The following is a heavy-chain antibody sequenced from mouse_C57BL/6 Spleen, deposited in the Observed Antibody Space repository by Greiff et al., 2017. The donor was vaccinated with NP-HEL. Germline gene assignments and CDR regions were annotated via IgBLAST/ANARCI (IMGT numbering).Heavy chain of an antibody. J-gene: IGHJ3*01. CDR1: GYSITSGYY. D-gene: IGHD5-5*01. V-gene: IGHV3-6*01. Sequence: EVQLQQSGPGLVKPSQSLSLTCSVTGYSITSGYYWNWIRQFPGNKLEWMGYISYDGSNNYNPSLKNRISITRDTSKNQFFLKLNSVTTEDTATYYCARDYLAWFAYWGQGTLVTVSA. CDR2: ISYDGSN. CDR3: ARDYLAWFAY.